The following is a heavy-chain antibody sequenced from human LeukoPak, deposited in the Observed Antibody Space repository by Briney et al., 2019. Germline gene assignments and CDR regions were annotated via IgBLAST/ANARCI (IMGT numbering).Heavy chain of an antibody. V-gene: IGHV3-15*01. CDR3: TRRSWDSSSDY. Sequence: PGGSLRLSCAASGFTFNNAWMSWVRQAPGKGLEWVGRIKSKIDGGTTDYAAPVKGRFTISRDDSKNTAYLQMNSLKTEDTAVYYCTRRSWDSSSDYWGQGTLVTVSS. D-gene: IGHD6-6*01. CDR1: GFTFNNAW. CDR2: IKSKIDGGTT. J-gene: IGHJ4*02.